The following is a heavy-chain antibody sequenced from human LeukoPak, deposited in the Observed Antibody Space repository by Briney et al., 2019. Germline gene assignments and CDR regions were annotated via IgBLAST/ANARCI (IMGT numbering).Heavy chain of an antibody. CDR2: ISYDGSNK. V-gene: IGHV3-30-3*01. CDR3: ARDLATVTKGGY. Sequence: QSGGSLRLSCAASGFTFSSYAMHWVRQAPGKGLEWVAVISYDGSNKYYADSVKGRFTISRDNAKNTLYLQMNSLRAEDTAVYYCARDLATVTKGGYWGQGTLVTVSS. D-gene: IGHD4-17*01. J-gene: IGHJ4*02. CDR1: GFTFSSYA.